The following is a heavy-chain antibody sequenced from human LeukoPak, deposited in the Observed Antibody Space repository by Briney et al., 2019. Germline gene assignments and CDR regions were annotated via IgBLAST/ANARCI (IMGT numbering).Heavy chain of an antibody. J-gene: IGHJ6*03. CDR3: AKVPVTLYYYYMDV. CDR2: ISSSSSTK. CDR1: GFTFSSYS. Sequence: GGSLRLSCAASGFTFSSYSMNWVRQAPGKGLEWVSYISSSSSTKYYADSVKGRLTISRDNAKNSLYLQMNSLRAEDTAVYYCAKVPVTLYYYYMDVWGKGTTVTVSS. V-gene: IGHV3-48*01. D-gene: IGHD4-17*01.